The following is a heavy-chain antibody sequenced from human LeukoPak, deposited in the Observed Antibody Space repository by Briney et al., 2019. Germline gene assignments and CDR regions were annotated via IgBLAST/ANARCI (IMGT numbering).Heavy chain of an antibody. Sequence: GGSLTLSCTASGFTFGDYAMSWVRQAPGKGLEWVGFIRSKASGGTTEYAASVKGRFTISRDDSKSIAYLQMNSLKTEDTAVYYCTRGDGSGGSWGQGTLVTVSS. D-gene: IGHD3-10*01. J-gene: IGHJ5*02. CDR2: IRSKASGGTT. V-gene: IGHV3-49*04. CDR1: GFTFGDYA. CDR3: TRGDGSGGS.